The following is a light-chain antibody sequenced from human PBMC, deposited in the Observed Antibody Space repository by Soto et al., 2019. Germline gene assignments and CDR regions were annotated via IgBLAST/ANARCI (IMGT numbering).Light chain of an antibody. Sequence: IVMTQSPLSLPVTPGEPASISCRSSQSLQHSNGYNCLDWYLQKPGQSPQLLIYLGSNRASAVPDRFSGSGSGTDFTLKISRVEAEDVGVYYCMQSLQTPLTFGGGTKVEIK. CDR3: MQSLQTPLT. V-gene: IGKV2-28*01. CDR2: LGS. CDR1: QSLQHSNGYNC. J-gene: IGKJ4*01.